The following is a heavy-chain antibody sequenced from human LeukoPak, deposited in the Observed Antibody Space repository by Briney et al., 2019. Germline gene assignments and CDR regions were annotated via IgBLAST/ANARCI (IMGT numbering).Heavy chain of an antibody. CDR2: IYASGST. CDR3: ARDSVGLQYRYNWFDP. D-gene: IGHD4-11*01. J-gene: IGHJ5*02. V-gene: IGHV4-4*07. CDR1: GGSISSYY. Sequence: SETLSLTCTVSGGSISSYYWSWIRQPAGKGLEWIGRIYASGSTKYNPSLKSRVTMSVDTSKNQFFLKLSSVTAADTAVYYCARDSVGLQYRYNWFDPWGQGTLATVSS.